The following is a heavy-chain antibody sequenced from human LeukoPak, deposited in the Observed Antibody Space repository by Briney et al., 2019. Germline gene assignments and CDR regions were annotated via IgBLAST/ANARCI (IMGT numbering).Heavy chain of an antibody. CDR2: IYSGGST. Sequence: GGSLRLSCAASVFTLSSNYMSWVRQAPGKGLEGVSVIYSGGSTYYADSVKGRFTISRDNSKNTLYLQMNSLRAEDTAVYYCARVVSGVKVGGVKYFDYWGQGTLVTVSS. J-gene: IGHJ4*02. CDR1: VFTLSSNY. D-gene: IGHD3-16*01. V-gene: IGHV3-66*01. CDR3: ARVVSGVKVGGVKYFDY.